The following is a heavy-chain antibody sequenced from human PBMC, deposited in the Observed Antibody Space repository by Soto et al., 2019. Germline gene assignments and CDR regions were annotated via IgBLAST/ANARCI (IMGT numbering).Heavy chain of an antibody. V-gene: IGHV1-8*01. Sequence: QVQLVQSGAEVKKPGASVKVSCKASGYTFTSYDINWVRQATGQGLEWMGWMNPNSGNTGYAQKFQGRVTMTRNTSISTAYMELSSLRSDDTAVYYCARVPTSGRCLVFYFVYWGQGSLVTVSS. CDR2: MNPNSGNT. D-gene: IGHD3-16*02. CDR3: ARVPTSGRCLVFYFVY. J-gene: IGHJ4*02. CDR1: GYTFTSYD.